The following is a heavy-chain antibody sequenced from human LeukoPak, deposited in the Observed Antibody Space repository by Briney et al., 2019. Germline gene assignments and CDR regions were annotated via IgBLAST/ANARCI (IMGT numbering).Heavy chain of an antibody. CDR3: AKYDFWSGYYIDY. V-gene: IGHV5-51*01. CDR1: GYSFTSYW. J-gene: IGHJ4*02. D-gene: IGHD3-3*01. CDR2: IYPGDSDT. Sequence: GESLKISCKGSGYSFTSYWIGWVRQMPGKGLEWMGIIYPGDSDTRYSPSFQGQVTISADKSISTAYLQWSSLKASDTATYYCAKYDFWSGYYIDYWGQGTLVTVSS.